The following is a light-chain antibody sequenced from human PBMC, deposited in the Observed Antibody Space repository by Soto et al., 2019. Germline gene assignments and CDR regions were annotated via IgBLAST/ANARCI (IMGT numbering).Light chain of an antibody. Sequence: ERVITQSPATLSVSPGERATLSFWASQSVNSNLAWYQQKLGQAPRVLIYGASTRATGIPARFSGSGSETEFTLTISSLQPDDFATYYCQQYNSYPTFGQGTKVDIK. CDR3: QQYNSYPT. CDR2: GAS. CDR1: QSVNSN. V-gene: IGKV3-15*01. J-gene: IGKJ1*01.